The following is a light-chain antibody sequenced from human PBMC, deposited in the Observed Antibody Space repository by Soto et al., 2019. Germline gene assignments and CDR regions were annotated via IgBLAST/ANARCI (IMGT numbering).Light chain of an antibody. CDR2: GAS. Sequence: DIQMTQSPSTLSASVGDRVTITCRASQSISSWLAWYQQKPRKAPKLLIDGASSLESWVPSRFSGSGSGTEFTLTISSLQPDDFATYYCQQYKSYSRTFGQVTKV. V-gene: IGKV1-5*01. CDR3: QQYKSYSRT. CDR1: QSISSW. J-gene: IGKJ1*01.